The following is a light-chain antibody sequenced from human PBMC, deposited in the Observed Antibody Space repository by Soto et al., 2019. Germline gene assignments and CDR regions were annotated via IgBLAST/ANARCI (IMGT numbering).Light chain of an antibody. J-gene: IGKJ4*02. V-gene: IGKV3-15*01. CDR3: QQYVSTPLT. CDR2: SAS. CDR1: ESGSSK. Sequence: ILMTQSPATLCVSPGERTTHSCTARESGSSKLAWYQHKPRQAPRFLICSASSRATGIPARFSGSGSGTEFTLTISRLEPEDFAVYYCQQYVSTPLTFGGGTKVDIK.